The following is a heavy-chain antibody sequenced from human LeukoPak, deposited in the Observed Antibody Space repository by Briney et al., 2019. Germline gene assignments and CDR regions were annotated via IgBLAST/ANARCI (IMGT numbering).Heavy chain of an antibody. CDR3: ARDLVPSFYGSGSYAY. D-gene: IGHD3-10*01. J-gene: IGHJ4*02. CDR2: ISSSSSYI. CDR1: GFTFSSYG. V-gene: IGHV3-21*01. Sequence: PGGSLRLSCAASGFTFSSYGMNWVRQAPGKGLEWVSSISSSSSYIYYADSVKGRFTISRDNAKNSLYLQMNSLRAEDTAVYYCARDLVPSFYGSGSYAYWGQGTLVTVSS.